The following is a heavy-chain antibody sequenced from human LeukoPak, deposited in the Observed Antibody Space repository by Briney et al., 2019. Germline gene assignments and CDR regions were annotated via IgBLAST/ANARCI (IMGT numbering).Heavy chain of an antibody. Sequence: PGGSLRLSCAASGFTFSSYAMSWVRQAPGKGLEWVSGIGISGGTTYYADSVKGRFTISRDNSKNTLFLQMNSLRAEDTAVYYCAKDHGSGNYYNLPDYWGRGTLVTVSS. CDR3: AKDHGSGNYYNLPDY. D-gene: IGHD3-10*01. CDR1: GFTFSSYA. J-gene: IGHJ4*02. CDR2: IGISGGTT. V-gene: IGHV3-23*01.